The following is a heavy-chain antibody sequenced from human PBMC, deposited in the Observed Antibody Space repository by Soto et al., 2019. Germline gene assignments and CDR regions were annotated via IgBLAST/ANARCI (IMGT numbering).Heavy chain of an antibody. D-gene: IGHD4-17*01. J-gene: IGHJ4*02. V-gene: IGHV3-48*03. CDR3: ARAAHYGDYSGDY. CDR1: GFTFSSYE. CDR2: ISSSGSTI. Sequence: GGSLRLSCAASGFTFSSYEMNWVRQAPGKGLEWVSYISSSGSTIYYADSVKGRFTISRDNAKNSLYLQMNSLRAEDTAVYYFARAAHYGDYSGDYWGQGTLVTASS.